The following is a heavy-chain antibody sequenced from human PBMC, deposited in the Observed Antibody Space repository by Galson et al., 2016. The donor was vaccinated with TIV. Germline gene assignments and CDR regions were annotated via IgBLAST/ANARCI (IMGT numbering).Heavy chain of an antibody. CDR2: IIPISGIA. D-gene: IGHD2-21*02. CDR1: GAIFSNYP. V-gene: IGHV1-69*13. J-gene: IGHJ4*02. Sequence: SVKVSCKASGAIFSNYPITWVRQAPGQGLEWMGGIIPISGIADNSQKFQGRVSITADVSTNTAYMELSSLRSEDTAVYYCARLTPCGGDCYYFDRWGQGTLVTVSS. CDR3: ARLTPCGGDCYYFDR.